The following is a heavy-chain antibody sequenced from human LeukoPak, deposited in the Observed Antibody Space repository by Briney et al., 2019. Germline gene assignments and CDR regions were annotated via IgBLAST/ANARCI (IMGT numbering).Heavy chain of an antibody. V-gene: IGHV1-46*01. Sequence: ASVKVSCKGSGYTSTSYYMLWVRQAPGQGLEWMGIINPSGGSTSYAQKFQGRVTMTREASTSTVYMELSSLRSEDTAVYYCARVERAADDYSFDYWGQGTLVTVSS. CDR2: INPSGGST. J-gene: IGHJ4*02. D-gene: IGHD3-16*01. CDR1: GYTSTSYY. CDR3: ARVERAADDYSFDY.